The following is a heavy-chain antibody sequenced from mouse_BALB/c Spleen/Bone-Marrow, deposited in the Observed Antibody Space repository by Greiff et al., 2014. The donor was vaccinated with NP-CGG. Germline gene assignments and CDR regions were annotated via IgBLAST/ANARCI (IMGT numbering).Heavy chain of an antibody. V-gene: IGHV1-4*02. Sequence: VQLQQSGAELARPGASVKMSCKASGYTFTTYTIQWVKRRPGQGLEWIGYIVPSSGHTDYNQKFKDKTSLTADKSSNTAYIQLSSLTSADSAVYYCAREARTGAWFAYWGQGTLVTVSA. CDR2: IVPSSGHT. CDR3: AREARTGAWFAY. D-gene: IGHD4-1*01. CDR1: GYTFTTYT. J-gene: IGHJ3*01.